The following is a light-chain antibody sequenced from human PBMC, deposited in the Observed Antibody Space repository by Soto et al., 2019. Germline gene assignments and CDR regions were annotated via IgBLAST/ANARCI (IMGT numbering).Light chain of an antibody. CDR2: GAS. CDR1: QSVGSNY. CDR3: QQYTSSPFT. V-gene: IGKV3-20*01. Sequence: EIVLTQSPGTLSLSPGERATLYCRASQSVGSNYLAWYQQKPGQAPRVLIYGASSRATGIPDRFSGSGSGADFPLIISRLEPEDFAVYYCQQYTSSPFTFGPGTKVDIK. J-gene: IGKJ3*01.